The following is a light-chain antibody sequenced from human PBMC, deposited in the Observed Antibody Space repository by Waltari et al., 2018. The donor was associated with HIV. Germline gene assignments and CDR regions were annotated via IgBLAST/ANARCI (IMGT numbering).Light chain of an antibody. CDR1: QSVSSSY. CDR2: GAS. Sequence: EIVLTQSPGTLSLSPGERATLSCRASQSVSSSYLAWYQQKPGQAPRLLIYGASSRATGIPDRFSGSGSGTDFTLTISRLEPEDFAVYYCQQYGNSPDSFGQG. V-gene: IGKV3-20*01. J-gene: IGKJ2*03. CDR3: QQYGNSPDS.